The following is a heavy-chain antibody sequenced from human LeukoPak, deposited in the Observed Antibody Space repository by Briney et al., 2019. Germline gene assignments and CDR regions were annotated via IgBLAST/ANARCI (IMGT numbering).Heavy chain of an antibody. CDR3: ARGLWFGDENPPYFDY. D-gene: IGHD3-10*01. CDR1: GGTFSSYA. Sequence: ASVKVSCKASGGTFSSYAISWVRQAPGQGLEWMGGIIPIFDTANYAQKFQGRVTITADKSTSTAYMELSSLRSEDTAVYYCARGLWFGDENPPYFDYWGQGTLVTVSS. CDR2: IIPIFDTA. V-gene: IGHV1-69*06. J-gene: IGHJ4*02.